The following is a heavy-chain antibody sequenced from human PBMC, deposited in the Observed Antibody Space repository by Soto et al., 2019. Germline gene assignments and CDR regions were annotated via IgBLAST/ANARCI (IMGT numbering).Heavy chain of an antibody. CDR1: EFTFSSCD. J-gene: IGHJ4*02. CDR3: ARGFSYASLGL. Sequence: EVQLVESGGGLVQPGGSLTLSCAASEFTFSSCDMSWVRQAPGKGLEWLSYISKNDSPIYYADSVKGRFTISRDNAKDSLYLQMNSLRDEDTAVYFCARGFSYASLGLWGQGTLVTVSS. V-gene: IGHV3-48*02. D-gene: IGHD3-16*01. CDR2: ISKNDSPI.